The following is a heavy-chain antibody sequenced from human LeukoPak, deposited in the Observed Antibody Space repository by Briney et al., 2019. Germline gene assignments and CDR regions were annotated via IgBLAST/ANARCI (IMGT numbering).Heavy chain of an antibody. D-gene: IGHD2-2*01. CDR3: ARIVVPAAIEFRWFDP. CDR1: GGSFSGYY. CDR2: INHSGST. J-gene: IGHJ5*02. Sequence: SETLSLTCAVYGGSFSGYYWSWIRQPPGKGLEWIGEINHSGSTNYNPSLKSRVTISVDTSKNQFSLKLSSVTAADTAVYYCARIVVPAAIEFRWFDPWGQGTLVTVSS. V-gene: IGHV4-34*01.